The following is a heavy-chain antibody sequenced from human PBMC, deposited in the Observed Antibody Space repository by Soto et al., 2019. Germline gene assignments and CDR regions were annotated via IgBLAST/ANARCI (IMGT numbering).Heavy chain of an antibody. Sequence: PGGSLRLSCAASGFTFSSYAMSWVRQAPGKGLEWVSAISGSGGSTYYADSVKGRFTISRDNSKNTLYLQMNSLRAEDTAVYYCVKNPIGGGYDYVYYYYMDVWGKGTTVTVSS. J-gene: IGHJ6*03. CDR1: GFTFSSYA. V-gene: IGHV3-23*01. CDR2: ISGSGGST. CDR3: VKNPIGGGYDYVYYYYMDV. D-gene: IGHD5-12*01.